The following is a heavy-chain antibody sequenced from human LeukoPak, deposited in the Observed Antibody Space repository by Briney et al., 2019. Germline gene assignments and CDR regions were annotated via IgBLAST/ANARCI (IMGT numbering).Heavy chain of an antibody. J-gene: IGHJ4*02. Sequence: GGTLRLSCAASGFTFSTYAMSWVRQAPGKGLEWVSAISGDDGSTYYADSLKGRFTISRDNSKNTLYLQMNSLRAEDTAVYYCAKDISQGYTYGFIEQDFWGQGTPVTVSS. CDR1: GFTFSTYA. CDR3: AKDISQGYTYGFIEQDF. D-gene: IGHD5-18*01. CDR2: ISGDDGST. V-gene: IGHV3-23*01.